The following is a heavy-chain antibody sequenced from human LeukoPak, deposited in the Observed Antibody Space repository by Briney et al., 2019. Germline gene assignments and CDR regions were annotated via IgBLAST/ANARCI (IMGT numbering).Heavy chain of an antibody. CDR2: IYYSGST. J-gene: IGHJ4*02. CDR3: ASVYYDILTGYTGFFDY. D-gene: IGHD3-9*01. CDR1: GGSISSHY. Sequence: PSETLSLTCTVSGGSISSHYWSWIRQPPGKGLEWIGYIYYSGSTNYNSSLKSRVTISVDTSKNQFSLKLSSVTAADTAVYYCASVYYDILTGYTGFFDYWGQGTLVTVSS. V-gene: IGHV4-59*11.